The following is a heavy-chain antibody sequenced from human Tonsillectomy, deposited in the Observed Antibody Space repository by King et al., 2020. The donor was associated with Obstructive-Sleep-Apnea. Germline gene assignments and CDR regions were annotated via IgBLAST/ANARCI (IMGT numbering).Heavy chain of an antibody. V-gene: IGHV2-5*02. Sequence: TLKESGPTLVKPTQTLTLTCTFSGFSLSTGGVGVGWIRQPPGKALEWLALSYWDGDKRYSPSLKSRLTITKDTSKNQVVLTMTNIDPVDTATYYTAPNSVAVAGTEAYYYGLDVWGHGTTVTVSS. J-gene: IGHJ6*02. CDR3: APNSVAVAGTEAYYYGLDV. CDR1: GFSLSTGGVG. D-gene: IGHD6-19*01. CDR2: SYWDGDK.